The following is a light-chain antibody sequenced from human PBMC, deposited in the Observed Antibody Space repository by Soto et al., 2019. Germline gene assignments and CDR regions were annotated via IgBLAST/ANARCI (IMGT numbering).Light chain of an antibody. CDR3: CSYAGRWV. CDR2: EGS. CDR1: SSDVGSYNL. V-gene: IGLV2-23*01. J-gene: IGLJ2*01. Sequence: QSVLTRPASVSGSPGQSITISCTGTSSDVGSYNLVSWYQQHPGKAPKLMIYEGSKRPSGVSNRFSGSKSGNTASPTISGLQAEDEADYYCCSYAGRWVFGGGTKLTVL.